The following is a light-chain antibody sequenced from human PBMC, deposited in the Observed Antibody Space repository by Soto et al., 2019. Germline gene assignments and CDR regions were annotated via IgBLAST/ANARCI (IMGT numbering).Light chain of an antibody. V-gene: IGKV1-6*01. CDR3: LQDYVYPWT. Sequence: AIQVTQSPSSLSASVGDRVTISCRASQGIGHDLGWYQQKPGKAAKLLIYEASTLQTGVASRFSGSGSGTDFTLTISSLQPEDFATYYCLQDYVYPWTFGQGTKVEVK. CDR1: QGIGHD. J-gene: IGKJ1*01. CDR2: EAS.